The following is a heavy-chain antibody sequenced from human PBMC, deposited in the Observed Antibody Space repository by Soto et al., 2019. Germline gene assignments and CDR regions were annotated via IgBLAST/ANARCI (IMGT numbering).Heavy chain of an antibody. Sequence: SETLSLTCTVSGGSISSSSYYWGWIRQPPGKGLEWIGSIYYSGSTYYNPSLKSRVTISVDTSKNQFSLKLSSVTAADTAVYYCARGWKDSSSWYGPDWFDPWGQGTLVTVS. CDR2: IYYSGST. D-gene: IGHD6-13*01. CDR3: ARGWKDSSSWYGPDWFDP. J-gene: IGHJ5*02. V-gene: IGHV4-39*01. CDR1: GGSISSSSYY.